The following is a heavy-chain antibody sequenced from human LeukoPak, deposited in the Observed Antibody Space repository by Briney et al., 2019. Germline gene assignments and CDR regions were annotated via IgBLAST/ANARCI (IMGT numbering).Heavy chain of an antibody. Sequence: GASVKVSCKASGYTFTSYGISWVRQAPGQGLEWMGWISAYNGNTNYAQKLQGRVTMTTDTSTSTAYMELRSLRSDDTAVYYCARDRVRIAAAGTLDYWGQGTLVTVSS. D-gene: IGHD6-13*01. CDR3: ARDRVRIAAAGTLDY. J-gene: IGHJ4*02. V-gene: IGHV1-18*01. CDR1: GYTFTSYG. CDR2: ISAYNGNT.